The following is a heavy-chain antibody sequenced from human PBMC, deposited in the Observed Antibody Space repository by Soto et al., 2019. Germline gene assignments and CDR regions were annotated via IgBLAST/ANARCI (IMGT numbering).Heavy chain of an antibody. Sequence: ASVKVSCPASRYTFTSYGISWVRPDPGQGLEWMSWLTAYNANTLYAQKLQGRGTMTTDTSTSTAYMELRSLRSDDTAVYYCAIWYYDILRGYYEGHYFDYCG. CDR3: AIWYYDILRGYYEGHYFDY. D-gene: IGHD3-9*01. CDR2: LTAYNANT. V-gene: IGHV1-18*01. CDR1: RYTFTSYG. J-gene: IGHJ4*01.